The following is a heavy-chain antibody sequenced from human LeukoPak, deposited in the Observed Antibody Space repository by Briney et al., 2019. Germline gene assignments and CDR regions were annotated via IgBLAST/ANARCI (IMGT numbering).Heavy chain of an antibody. CDR1: GFTFSSYA. D-gene: IGHD6-13*01. Sequence: PGRSLRLSCAASGFTFSSYAMHWVRQAPGKGLEWVAVISYDGSNKYYADSVKGRFTISRDNSKNTLYLQMNSLRAEDTAVYYCARDQKKGIATKMRGRGAFDIWGQGTMVTVSS. CDR2: ISYDGSNK. J-gene: IGHJ3*02. CDR3: ARDQKKGIATKMRGRGAFDI. V-gene: IGHV3-30-3*01.